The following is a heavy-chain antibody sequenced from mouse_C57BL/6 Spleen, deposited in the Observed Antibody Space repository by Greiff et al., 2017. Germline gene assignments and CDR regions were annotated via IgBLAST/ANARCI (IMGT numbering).Heavy chain of an antibody. V-gene: IGHV1-64*01. J-gene: IGHJ2*01. CDR3: ARGGIYYGNYHGY. CDR2: IHPNSGST. D-gene: IGHD2-1*01. CDR1: GYTFTSYW. Sequence: VQLQQPGAELVKPGASVKLSCKASGYTFTSYWMHWVKQRPGQGLEWIGMIHPNSGSTNYNEKFKSKATLTVDKSSSTAYMQLSSLSSEDSAVYYGARGGIYYGNYHGYWGQGTTRTVSS.